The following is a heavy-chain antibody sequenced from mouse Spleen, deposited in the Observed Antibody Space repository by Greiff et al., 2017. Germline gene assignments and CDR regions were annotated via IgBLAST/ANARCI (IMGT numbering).Heavy chain of an antibody. J-gene: IGHJ1*03. CDR2: ISSGGSYT. CDR3: ARQNYGSSWYFDV. D-gene: IGHD1-1*01. V-gene: IGHV5-6*02. Sequence: EVKLVESGGDLVKPGGSLKLSCAASGFTFSSYGMSWVRQTPDKRLEWVATISSGGSYTYYPDSVKGRFTIFRDNAKNTLYLQMSSLKSEDTAMYYCARQNYGSSWYFDVWGTGTTVTVSS. CDR1: GFTFSSYG.